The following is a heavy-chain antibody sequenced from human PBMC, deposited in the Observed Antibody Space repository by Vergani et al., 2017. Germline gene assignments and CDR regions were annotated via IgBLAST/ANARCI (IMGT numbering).Heavy chain of an antibody. Sequence: EVQLLESGGGLVQPGGSRRLTCAAPEFTFSNYAMNGGRQAPGKGLEWVSGISGSGVSAYYTDSVKGRFTIPRDNSKNMLFLQMNNLRTEDTAIYYCAKQYFVSGNYLFDYWGQGTLVTVSS. J-gene: IGHJ4*02. CDR3: AKQYFVSGNYLFDY. D-gene: IGHD3-10*01. CDR1: EFTFSNYA. V-gene: IGHV3-23*01. CDR2: ISGSGVSA.